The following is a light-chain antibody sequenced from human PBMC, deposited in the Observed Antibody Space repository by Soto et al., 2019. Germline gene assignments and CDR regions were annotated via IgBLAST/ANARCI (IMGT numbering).Light chain of an antibody. CDR1: QSIGSW. V-gene: IGKV1-5*01. CDR3: KQYNRYSGT. CDR2: DAS. J-gene: IGKJ1*01. Sequence: DIQMNQSPSTLSASVGDRVTITCRASQSIGSWLAWYQQKSGKAPKVLIYDASRLERGVPSRLSGSRSGTEITLTISSLQPDDFATYYCKQYNRYSGTFGQGTKVEVK.